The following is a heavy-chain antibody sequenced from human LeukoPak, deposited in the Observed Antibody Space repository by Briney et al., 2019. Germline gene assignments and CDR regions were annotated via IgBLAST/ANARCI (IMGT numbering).Heavy chain of an antibody. Sequence: PSETLSLTCTVSGGSISSYYWSWIRQPAGKGLEWIGRIYTSGSTNYNPSLKSRVTMSVDTSKNQFSLKLSSVTAADTAVYYCARDLPVVVTATYNWFDPWGQGTLVTVSS. J-gene: IGHJ5*02. CDR3: ARDLPVVVTATYNWFDP. D-gene: IGHD2-21*02. CDR1: GGSISSYY. V-gene: IGHV4-4*07. CDR2: IYTSGST.